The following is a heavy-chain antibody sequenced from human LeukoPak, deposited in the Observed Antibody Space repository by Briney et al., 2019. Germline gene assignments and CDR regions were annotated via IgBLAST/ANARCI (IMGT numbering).Heavy chain of an antibody. V-gene: IGHV1-69*01. Sequence: GASVKVSCKASGGTFSSYAISWVRQAPGQGLEWMGGIIPIFGTANYAQKFQGRVTITADESTSTAYMELSSLRSEDTAVYYCARGDPGVWPYNYDAFDIWGQGTMVTVSS. D-gene: IGHD1-1*01. CDR1: GGTFSSYA. CDR2: IIPIFGTA. CDR3: ARGDPGVWPYNYDAFDI. J-gene: IGHJ3*02.